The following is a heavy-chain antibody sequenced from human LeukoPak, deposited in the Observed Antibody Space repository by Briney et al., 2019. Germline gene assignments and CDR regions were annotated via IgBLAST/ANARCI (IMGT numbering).Heavy chain of an antibody. CDR2: MNPNSGNT. J-gene: IGHJ3*02. CDR3: ARTGNYYDSSGYYRSAFDI. V-gene: IGHV1-8*01. Sequence: APVKVSCKASGYTFTSYDINWVRQATGQGLEWMGWMNPNSGNTGYAQKFQGRVTMTRNTSISTAYMELSSLRSEDTAVYYCARTGNYYDSSGYYRSAFDIWGQGTMVTVSS. D-gene: IGHD3-22*01. CDR1: GYTFTSYD.